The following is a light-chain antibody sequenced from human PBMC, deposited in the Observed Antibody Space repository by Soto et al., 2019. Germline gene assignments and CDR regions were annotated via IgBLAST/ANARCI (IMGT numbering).Light chain of an antibody. V-gene: IGKV3-20*01. CDR2: DAS. CDR1: ENVASNY. J-gene: IGKJ1*01. Sequence: IVLTQSPGTLSLSPGERATLSCRASENVASNYLAWYQQKPGQAPRLLIFDASTRATDIPDRFSGSGSGTDFTLIISRLEPVDFAVYHCQQYAISPWTFGQGTKVEVK. CDR3: QQYAISPWT.